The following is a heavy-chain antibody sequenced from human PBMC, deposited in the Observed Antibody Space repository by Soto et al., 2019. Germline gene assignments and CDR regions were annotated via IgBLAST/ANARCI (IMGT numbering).Heavy chain of an antibody. CDR2: ISRSGYST. CDR1: GFTFNNYA. D-gene: IGHD2-21*02. CDR3: AKGSVVVAAKFDS. V-gene: IGHV3-23*01. J-gene: IGHJ4*02. Sequence: EVQLLESGGDLVQPGVSRRLSCAASGFTFNNYAMSWVRQAPGKGLEWVSAISRSGYSTYYADSVKGRFTISRDNSKNTVYLQMNNLRAEDTAVYYCAKGSVVVAAKFDSWGQGTLVTVSS.